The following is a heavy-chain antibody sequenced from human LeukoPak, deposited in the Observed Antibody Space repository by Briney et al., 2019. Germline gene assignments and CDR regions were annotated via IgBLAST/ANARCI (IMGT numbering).Heavy chain of an antibody. D-gene: IGHD6-19*01. V-gene: IGHV3-7*01. CDR1: GFTFSRSW. J-gene: IGHJ4*02. CDR2: IKQDGSET. Sequence: PGGSLRLSCGAFGFTFSRSWMSWVRQAPGKGLEWVANIKQDGSETYYVDSVKGRFTVSRDNTKNSLYLQMDSLRAEDTAVYYCARISTAVAGADYWGQGTLVTVSS. CDR3: ARISTAVAGADY.